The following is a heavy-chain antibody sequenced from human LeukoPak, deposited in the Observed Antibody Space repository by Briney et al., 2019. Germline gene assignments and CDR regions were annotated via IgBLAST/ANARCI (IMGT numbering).Heavy chain of an antibody. CDR3: ARRDCSGGSCYFRSYYFDY. J-gene: IGHJ4*02. D-gene: IGHD2-15*01. CDR2: INHSGST. V-gene: IGHV4-34*01. CDR1: GGSFSGYY. Sequence: SETLSLTCAVYGGSFSGYYWSWIRQPPGKGLEWSGEINHSGSTNYNPSLKSRVTISVDTSKNQFSLKLSSVTAADTAVYYCARRDCSGGSCYFRSYYFDYWGQGTLVTASS.